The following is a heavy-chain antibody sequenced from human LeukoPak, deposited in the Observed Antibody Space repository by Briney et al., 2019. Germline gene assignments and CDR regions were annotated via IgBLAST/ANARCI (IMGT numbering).Heavy chain of an antibody. CDR2: IWDDGNNK. CDR1: GFTFSSYG. Sequence: GGSLRLSCAASGFTFSSYGMHWVRQAPGKRLEWVAVIWDDGNNKRYANSVNGRFTISRDNSENTLYLQMNGLTAEDTAMYYCARDSYQDYYGRFDPWGQGTLVIVSS. D-gene: IGHD3-10*01. V-gene: IGHV3-33*08. CDR3: ARDSYQDYYGRFDP. J-gene: IGHJ5*02.